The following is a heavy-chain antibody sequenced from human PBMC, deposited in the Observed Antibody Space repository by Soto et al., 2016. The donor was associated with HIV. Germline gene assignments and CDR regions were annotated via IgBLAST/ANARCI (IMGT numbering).Heavy chain of an antibody. V-gene: IGHV4-31*03. CDR1: GGSISSGGYY. CDR3: ASRPQERWLQSDWYFDL. J-gene: IGHJ2*01. Sequence: QVQLQESGPGLVKPSQTLSLTCTVSGGSISSGGYYWSWIRQHPGKGLEWIGNIYYSGSTYYNPSLKSRVSISVDTSKNQFSLKLSSVTAADTAVYYCASRPQERWLQSDWYFDLWGLAPWSLSPQ. CDR2: IYYSGST. D-gene: IGHD5-12*01.